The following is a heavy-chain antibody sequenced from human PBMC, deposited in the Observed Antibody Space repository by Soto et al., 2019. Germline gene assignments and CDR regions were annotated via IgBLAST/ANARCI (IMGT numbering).Heavy chain of an antibody. CDR3: ALPGKVVVITRYYYYGMDV. CDR1: GGTFSSYA. CDR2: IIPIFGTA. Sequence: ASVKVSCKASGGTFSSYAISWVRQAPGQGLEWMGGIIPIFGTANYAQKFQGRVTITADESTSTAYMELSSLRSEDTAVYYCALPGKVVVITRYYYYGMDVWGQGTTVTVSS. J-gene: IGHJ6*02. D-gene: IGHD3-22*01. V-gene: IGHV1-69*13.